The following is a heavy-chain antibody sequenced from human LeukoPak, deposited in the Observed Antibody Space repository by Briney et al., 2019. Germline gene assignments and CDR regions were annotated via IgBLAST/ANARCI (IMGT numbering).Heavy chain of an antibody. CDR1: GGTFSSCA. V-gene: IGHV1-69*05. Sequence: SVKVSCKASGGTFSSCAISWVRQAPGQGLEWMGGIIPIFGTANYAQKFQGRVTITTDESTSTAYVELSSLRSEDTAVYYCAVGGLYYDSSGYYFTFDYWGQGTLVTVSS. J-gene: IGHJ4*02. CDR3: AVGGLYYDSSGYYFTFDY. D-gene: IGHD3-22*01. CDR2: IIPIFGTA.